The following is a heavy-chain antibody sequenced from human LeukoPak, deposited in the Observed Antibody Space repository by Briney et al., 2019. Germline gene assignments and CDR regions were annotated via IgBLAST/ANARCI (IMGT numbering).Heavy chain of an antibody. D-gene: IGHD6-19*01. CDR3: ARVGSGGAWFDF. J-gene: IGHJ4*02. Sequence: SSETLSLTCTVSSGSITGYYWSWIRQPPGKGLEWIAYVYATGTTNYKPSLKTRATISIDTSKNQLSLTLTSLTATDTAVYYCARVGSGGAWFDFWGQGALVSISS. CDR1: SGSITGYY. CDR2: VYATGTT. V-gene: IGHV4-59*01.